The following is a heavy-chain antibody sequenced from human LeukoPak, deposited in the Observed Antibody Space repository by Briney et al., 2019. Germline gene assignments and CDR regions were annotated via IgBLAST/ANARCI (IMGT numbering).Heavy chain of an antibody. J-gene: IGHJ4*02. CDR3: AMRVVYCGGGSCYNYFDY. CDR1: GGSISSGSYY. V-gene: IGHV4-61*02. Sequence: PSQTLSLTCTVSGGSISSGSYYWSWIRQPAGKGLEWIGRIYTSGSTNYNPSLKSRVTISVDTSKNQFSLKLSSVTAADTAVYYCAMRVVYCGGGSCYNYFDYWGQGTLVTVSS. CDR2: IYTSGST. D-gene: IGHD2-15*01.